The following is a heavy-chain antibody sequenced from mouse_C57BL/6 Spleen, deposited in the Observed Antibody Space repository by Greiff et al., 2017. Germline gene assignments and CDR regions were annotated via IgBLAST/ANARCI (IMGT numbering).Heavy chain of an antibody. CDR2: IDPSDSDT. J-gene: IGHJ4*01. CDR1: GYTFTSYW. V-gene: IGHV1-52*01. CDR3: ARWGPYAMDY. Sequence: VQLQQPGAELVRPGSSVKLSCKASGYTFTSYWMHWVKQRPIQGLEWIGNIDPSDSDTHYNQKFKDKATLTVDKSSSTAYMQLSRRTSEDSAVYYCARWGPYAMDYWGQGTSVTVSS.